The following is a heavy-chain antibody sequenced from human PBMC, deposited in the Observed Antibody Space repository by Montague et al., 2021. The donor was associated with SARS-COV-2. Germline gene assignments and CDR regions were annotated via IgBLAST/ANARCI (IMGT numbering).Heavy chain of an antibody. CDR3: ARDDFRIAAAVFDY. Sequence: XLRLSCAASGFTFSSYSMNWVRQAPGKGLEWVSSISSSSSYIYYADSVKGRFTISRDNAKNSLYLQMNSLRAEDTAVYYCARDDFRIAAAVFDYWGQGTLVTVSS. D-gene: IGHD6-13*01. CDR2: ISSSSSYI. V-gene: IGHV3-21*01. CDR1: GFTFSSYS. J-gene: IGHJ4*02.